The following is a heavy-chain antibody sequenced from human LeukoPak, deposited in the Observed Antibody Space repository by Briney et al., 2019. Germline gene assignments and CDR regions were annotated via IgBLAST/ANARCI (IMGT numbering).Heavy chain of an antibody. Sequence: AGGSLRLSCAASGLTFSNAWMSWVRQAPGKGLEWVGRIKRKSDGGTTDYAAPVKGRFTISRDDSKNTLYLQMNSLKSEDTAVYYCTTELDIRPNHYWGQGTLVTVSS. CDR2: IKRKSDGGTT. J-gene: IGHJ4*02. CDR1: GLTFSNAW. V-gene: IGHV3-15*01. D-gene: IGHD3-22*01. CDR3: TTELDIRPNHY.